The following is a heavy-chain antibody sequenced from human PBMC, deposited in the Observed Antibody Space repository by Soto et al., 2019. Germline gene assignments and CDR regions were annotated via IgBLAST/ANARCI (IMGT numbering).Heavy chain of an antibody. CDR3: ARGITGNPDWFDP. CDR1: GYTFTGYF. D-gene: IGHD1-20*01. CDR2: INPNSGGT. Sequence: QVQLVQSGAEVKMPGASVKVSCKASGYTFTGYFIHWMRQAPGQGLEWMGWINPNSGGTKYAQKFQGWVTMTRDTSIRAAYMDLSLRSDDTAVYYCARGITGNPDWFDPWGQGNLVTVSS. V-gene: IGHV1-2*04. J-gene: IGHJ5*02.